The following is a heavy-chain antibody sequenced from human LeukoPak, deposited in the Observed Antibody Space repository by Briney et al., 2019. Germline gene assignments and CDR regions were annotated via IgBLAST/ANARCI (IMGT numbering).Heavy chain of an antibody. CDR2: IYYSGIT. V-gene: IGHV4-31*03. J-gene: IGHJ4*02. CDR1: GGSISSGGYY. CDR3: AREGVLRYYFDY. D-gene: IGHD3-9*01. Sequence: SQTLSHTCTVSGGSISSGGYYRSWIRQHPGKGLEWIGYIYYSGITYYNPSLKSRVTISVDTSKNQFSLKLNSVTAADTAVYYCAREGVLRYYFDYWGQGTLVTVSS.